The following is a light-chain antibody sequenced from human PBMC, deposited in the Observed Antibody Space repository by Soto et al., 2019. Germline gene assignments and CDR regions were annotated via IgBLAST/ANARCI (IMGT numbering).Light chain of an antibody. V-gene: IGLV1-44*01. CDR1: SSNIGSNT. CDR3: AAWDDSLNGHYV. CDR2: STN. J-gene: IGLJ1*01. Sequence: QSVLTQPPSASGTPGPRVTISCSGSSSNIGSNTVNWYQQLPGTAPKLLIYSTNQRPSGVPDRFSGSKSGTSASLAISGLQSEDEAYYYCAAWDDSLNGHYVFGTGTKLTVL.